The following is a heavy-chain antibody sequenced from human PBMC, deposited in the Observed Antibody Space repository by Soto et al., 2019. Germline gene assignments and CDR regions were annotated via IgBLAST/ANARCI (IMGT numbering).Heavy chain of an antibody. J-gene: IGHJ5*02. CDR2: INAANGNT. D-gene: IGHD3-3*01. V-gene: IGHV1-3*05. CDR1: GYTFTSYA. CDR3: ARGFPVWFEP. Sequence: QVQLVQSWAEKKKPGASVKVSCKASGYTFTSYAIDWVRQAPGQRLEWMGWINAANGNTKYSQKLQGRVTITRDTSASTAYMELSSLRSEDTAVYYCARGFPVWFEPWGQGTLVTVSS.